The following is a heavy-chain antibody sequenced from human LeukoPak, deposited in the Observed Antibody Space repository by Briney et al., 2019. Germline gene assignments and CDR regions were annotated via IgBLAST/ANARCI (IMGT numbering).Heavy chain of an antibody. D-gene: IGHD5-18*01. CDR1: GFTFSSYV. J-gene: IGHJ4*02. CDR2: ISGSGGST. CDR3: ASVDTAMTIDY. V-gene: IGHV3-23*01. Sequence: GRSLRLSCAASGFTFSSYVMSWVRQAPGKGLEWVSAISGSGGSTYYADSVKGRFTISRDNSKNTLYLQMDSLRAEDTAVYYCASVDTAMTIDYWGQGTLVTVSS.